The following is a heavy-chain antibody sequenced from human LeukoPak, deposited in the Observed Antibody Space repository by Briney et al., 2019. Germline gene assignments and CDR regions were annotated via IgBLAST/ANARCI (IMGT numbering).Heavy chain of an antibody. CDR1: GYTLTELS. CDR3: ATTQYSSKARDWTD. V-gene: IGHV1-24*01. CDR2: FDPEDGET. J-gene: IGHJ4*02. Sequence: ASVKVSCKVSGYTLTELSMHWVRQAPGKGLEWMGGFDPEDGETIYAQKFQGRVTMTEDTSTDTAYMELSSLRSEDTAVYYCATTQYSSKARDWTDWGQGTLVTVSS. D-gene: IGHD2-2*01.